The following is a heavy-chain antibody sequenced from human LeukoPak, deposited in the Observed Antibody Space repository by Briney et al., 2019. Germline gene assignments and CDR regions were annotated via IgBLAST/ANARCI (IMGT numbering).Heavy chain of an antibody. Sequence: SQTLSLTCAVSGGSISSGGYSWSWIRQPPGKGLEWIGYIYHSGSTYYNPPLKSRVTLSIDRSKNQFSLKLSSVTAADTAVYYCARVSPSYGFDPWGQGTLVTVSS. V-gene: IGHV4-30-2*01. CDR1: GGSISSGGYS. J-gene: IGHJ5*02. CDR3: ARVSPSYGFDP. CDR2: IYHSGST. D-gene: IGHD3-10*01.